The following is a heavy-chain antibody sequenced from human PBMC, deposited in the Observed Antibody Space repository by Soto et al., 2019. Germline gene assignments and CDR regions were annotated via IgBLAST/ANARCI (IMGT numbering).Heavy chain of an antibody. D-gene: IGHD4-17*01. Sequence: ASVKVSCKASGYTFTSYYMHWVRQAPGQGLEWMGIINPSGGSTSYAQKFQGRVTMTRDTSTSTVYMELSSLRSEDTAVYYCARTPHDYGDYGGMDVWGQGTTVTV. CDR2: INPSGGST. CDR1: GYTFTSYY. CDR3: ARTPHDYGDYGGMDV. V-gene: IGHV1-46*01. J-gene: IGHJ6*02.